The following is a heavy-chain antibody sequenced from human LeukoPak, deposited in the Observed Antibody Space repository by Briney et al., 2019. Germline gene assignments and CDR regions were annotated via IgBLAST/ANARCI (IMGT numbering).Heavy chain of an antibody. CDR2: INPTGTGT. Sequence: ASVKVSCKASRYTFSNYYMHCVRQAPGQGLECMGLINPTGTGTNYAQKFRGRVTMTRDTSKTTVYMELGSLRSEDSDVYYCAREESGGYFDYWGQGTLVTVSS. CDR1: RYTFSNYY. J-gene: IGHJ4*02. V-gene: IGHV1-46*01. CDR3: AREESGGYFDY. D-gene: IGHD2-8*02.